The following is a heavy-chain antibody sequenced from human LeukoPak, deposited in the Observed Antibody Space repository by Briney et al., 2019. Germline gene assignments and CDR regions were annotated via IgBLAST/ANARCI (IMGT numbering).Heavy chain of an antibody. CDR3: ARDQYTNTARGEGDYYMDV. D-gene: IGHD5-18*01. CDR1: GGTFSSYA. V-gene: IGHV1-69*05. J-gene: IGHJ6*03. Sequence: GASVKVSCKASGGTFSSYAISWVRQAPGQGLEWMGGIIPIFGTANYAQTFQGRVTITTDESTSTAYMELSSLRSEDTAVYYCARDQYTNTARGEGDYYMDVWGKGTTVTVSS. CDR2: IIPIFGTA.